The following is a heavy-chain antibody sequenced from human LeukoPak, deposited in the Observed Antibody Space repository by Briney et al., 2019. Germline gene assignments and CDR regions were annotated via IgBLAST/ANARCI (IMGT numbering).Heavy chain of an antibody. CDR2: IYSSGST. CDR3: ARRGDGGRSFDY. V-gene: IGHV3-53*01. J-gene: IGHJ4*02. CDR1: GFNVSNNY. D-gene: IGHD4-23*01. Sequence: GGSLRLSCAASGFNVSNNYMTWVRQAPGKGLEWVSLIYSSGSTYYADPVKGRFTISRDNSKNTLYLQVNSLRAEDTAVYYCARRGDGGRSFDYWGQGTLVTVSS.